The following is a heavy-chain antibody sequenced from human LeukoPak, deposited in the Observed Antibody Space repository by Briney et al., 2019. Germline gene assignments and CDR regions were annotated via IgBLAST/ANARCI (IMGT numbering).Heavy chain of an antibody. CDR1: GFTFSSYA. CDR2: ISYDGSNK. J-gene: IGHJ4*02. Sequence: GRSLRLSCAASGFTFSSYAMHWVRQAPGKGLEWVAVISYDGSNKFYADSVKGRFTISRDNSKNTLYLQMNSLRTEDTAVYFCARDQSSGWYGVYWGQGTLVTVSS. CDR3: ARDQSSGWYGVY. D-gene: IGHD6-19*01. V-gene: IGHV3-30-3*01.